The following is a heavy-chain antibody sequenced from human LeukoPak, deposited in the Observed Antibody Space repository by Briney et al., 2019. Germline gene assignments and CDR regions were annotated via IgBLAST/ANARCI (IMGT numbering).Heavy chain of an antibody. Sequence: PGVSLTLSCAASGFTFSTYDLSWVRQAPGKGLEWVSGISGTGDGTYYADSVKGRFTISRDNSKNMLYLHMNNLTPDDMAVYYCHPPEGSYWGQGTLVTVSS. J-gene: IGHJ4*02. CDR2: ISGTGDGT. CDR3: HPPEGSY. V-gene: IGHV3-23*01. CDR1: GFTFSTYD.